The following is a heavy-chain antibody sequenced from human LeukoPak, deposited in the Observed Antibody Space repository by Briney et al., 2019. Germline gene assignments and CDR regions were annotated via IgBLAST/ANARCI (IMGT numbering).Heavy chain of an antibody. CDR3: ARDSGGGYNSGLDY. J-gene: IGHJ4*02. CDR1: GFTLSNYW. V-gene: IGHV3-7*05. D-gene: IGHD5-24*01. CDR2: IKQDGSEK. Sequence: PGGSLRLSCAASGFTLSNYWMSWVRPAPGKGLEWVAKIKQDGSEKYYVDSVKGRLTISRDNAKNSLYVQMNSLRAEDTAVYYCARDSGGGYNSGLDYWGQGTLVTVSS.